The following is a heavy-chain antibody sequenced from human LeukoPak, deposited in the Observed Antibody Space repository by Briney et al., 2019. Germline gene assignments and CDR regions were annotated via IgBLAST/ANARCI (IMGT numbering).Heavy chain of an antibody. Sequence: SETLSLTCAVYGGSFSGYYWSWIRQPPGKGLEWIGEINHSGSTNYNPSLKSRVTISVDTSKNQFSLKLSSVTAADTAVYYCASLYYDFWSGYPLDYWGQGTLVTVSS. CDR1: GGSFSGYY. V-gene: IGHV4-34*01. J-gene: IGHJ4*02. D-gene: IGHD3-3*01. CDR3: ASLYYDFWSGYPLDY. CDR2: INHSGST.